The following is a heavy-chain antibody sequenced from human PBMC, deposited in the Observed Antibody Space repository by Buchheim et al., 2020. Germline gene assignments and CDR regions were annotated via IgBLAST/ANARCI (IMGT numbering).Heavy chain of an antibody. J-gene: IGHJ6*02. CDR1: GGSISSYY. D-gene: IGHD6-19*01. CDR2: IYYSGST. V-gene: IGHV4-59*01. Sequence: QVQLQESGPGLVKPSETLSLTCTVSGGSISSYYWSWIRQPPGKGLEWIGYIYYSGSTNYNPSLKSRFTISVDTSKNQFSLKLSSVTAADTAVYYCARDRGVAGRRDYYYYYGMDVWGQGTT. CDR3: ARDRGVAGRRDYYYYYGMDV.